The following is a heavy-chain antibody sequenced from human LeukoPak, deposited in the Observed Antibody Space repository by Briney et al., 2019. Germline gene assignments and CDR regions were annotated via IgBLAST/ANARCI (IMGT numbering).Heavy chain of an antibody. D-gene: IGHD3-22*01. Sequence: SVKVSCKASGGTFSSYAISWVRQAPEQGLEWMGRIIPIFGIANYAQKFQGRVTITADKSASTAYMELSSLRSEDTAVYYCAIIDYYDSSGYPNEGGYWGQGTLVTVSS. J-gene: IGHJ4*02. CDR2: IIPIFGIA. CDR1: GGTFSSYA. CDR3: AIIDYYDSSGYPNEGGY. V-gene: IGHV1-69*04.